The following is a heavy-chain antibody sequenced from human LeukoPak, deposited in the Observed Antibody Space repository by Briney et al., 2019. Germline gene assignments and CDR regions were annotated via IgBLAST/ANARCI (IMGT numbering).Heavy chain of an antibody. Sequence: GGSLRLXCAASGFTFSSYSMNWVRQAPGKGLEWVSSISSSSSYIYYADSVKGRFTISRDNAKNSLYLQMNSLRAEDTAVYYCARDPVIHSSSSSIFDYWGQGTLVTVSS. V-gene: IGHV3-21*01. CDR1: GFTFSSYS. D-gene: IGHD6-6*01. J-gene: IGHJ4*02. CDR3: ARDPVIHSSSSSIFDY. CDR2: ISSSSSYI.